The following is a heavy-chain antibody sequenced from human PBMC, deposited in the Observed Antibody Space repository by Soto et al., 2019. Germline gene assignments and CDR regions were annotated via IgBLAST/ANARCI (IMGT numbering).Heavy chain of an antibody. V-gene: IGHV3-33*06. CDR3: AKNPRGKIAAAGQFDP. Sequence: GGSLRLSCAASGFTFSSYGMHWVRQAPGKGLEWVAVIWYDGSNKYYADSVKGRFTISRDNSKNTLYLQMNSLRAEDTAVYYCAKNPRGKIAAAGQFDPWGQGTLVTVSS. CDR2: IWYDGSNK. D-gene: IGHD6-13*01. CDR1: GFTFSSYG. J-gene: IGHJ5*02.